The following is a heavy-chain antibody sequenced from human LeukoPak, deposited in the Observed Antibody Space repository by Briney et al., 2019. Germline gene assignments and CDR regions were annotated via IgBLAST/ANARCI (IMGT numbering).Heavy chain of an antibody. CDR1: GGSFSGYY. Sequence: ASETLSLTCAVYGGSFSGYYWSWIRQPPGKGLEWIGEINHSGSTNYNPSLKSRVTISVDTSKNQFSLKLSSVTAADTAVYYCARLSGIMITFGGVIVKGPIDYWGQGTLVTVSS. CDR2: INHSGST. J-gene: IGHJ4*02. CDR3: ARLSGIMITFGGVIVKGPIDY. D-gene: IGHD3-16*02. V-gene: IGHV4-34*01.